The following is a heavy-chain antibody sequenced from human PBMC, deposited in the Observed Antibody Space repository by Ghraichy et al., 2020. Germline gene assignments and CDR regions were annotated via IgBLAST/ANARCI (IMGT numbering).Heavy chain of an antibody. CDR2: INGDGSKR. CDR3: ARHAGAPSV. D-gene: IGHD1-26*01. V-gene: IGHV3-7*01. J-gene: IGHJ6*02. Sequence: GESLRLSCVTSGFIFSDYWMTWVRQAPGKGLEWVANINGDGSKRNYVDTVEGRFTISRDNAEKSLFLQMNSLRSEDTAVYYCARHAGAPSVWGQGATVTVSS. CDR1: GFIFSDYW.